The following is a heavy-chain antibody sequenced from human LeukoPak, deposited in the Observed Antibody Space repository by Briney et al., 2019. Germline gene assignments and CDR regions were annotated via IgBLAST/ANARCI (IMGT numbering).Heavy chain of an antibody. D-gene: IGHD2-21*02. CDR3: ARGTAATANDY. Sequence: ASVKVSCKASGYTFSSYGLSWVRQAPGQGLEWMGWMNPNSGNTGYAQKFQGRVTMTRNTSISTAYMELGSLRSEDTAVYYCARGTAATANDYWGQGTLVTVSS. J-gene: IGHJ4*02. CDR2: MNPNSGNT. CDR1: GYTFSSYG. V-gene: IGHV1-8*01.